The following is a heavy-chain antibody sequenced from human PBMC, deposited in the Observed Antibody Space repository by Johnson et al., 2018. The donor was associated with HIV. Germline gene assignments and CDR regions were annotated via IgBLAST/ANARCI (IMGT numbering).Heavy chain of an antibody. CDR3: ARTSGSYYERDAFDI. Sequence: VQLVEFGGGLVQPGGSLRLSCAASGFTFSSYAMHWVRQAPGKGLEWVAVISYAGSNKYYADSVKGRFTISRDNSKNTRYLQRNSLRAEDTAVYYCARTSGSYYERDAFDIWGQGTMVTVSS. J-gene: IGHJ3*02. D-gene: IGHD1-26*01. V-gene: IGHV3-30-3*01. CDR1: GFTFSSYA. CDR2: ISYAGSNK.